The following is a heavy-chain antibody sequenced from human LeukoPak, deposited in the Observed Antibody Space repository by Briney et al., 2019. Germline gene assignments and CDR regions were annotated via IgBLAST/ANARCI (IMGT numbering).Heavy chain of an antibody. J-gene: IGHJ4*02. CDR2: ISSSSSYT. CDR1: GFIFSDYY. CDR3: ARAVSVSSYYFDC. Sequence: PGGSLRLSCAASGFIFSDYYMSRIRQAPGKGLEWISYISSSSSYTNYVGSVKGRFTISRDNAKNSLYLQMNSLRAEDTAVYYCARAVSVSSYYFDCWGQGTLVTVSS. V-gene: IGHV3-11*05. D-gene: IGHD5/OR15-5a*01.